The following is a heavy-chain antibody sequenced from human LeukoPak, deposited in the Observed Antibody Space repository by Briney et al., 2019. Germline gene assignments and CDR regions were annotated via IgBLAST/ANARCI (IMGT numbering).Heavy chain of an antibody. CDR3: TRDSGTTGEVKFDP. CDR2: IYTSGTI. Sequence: SETLSLTCTISGGSMNNYYWSWIRQSAGMGLEWIGRIYTSGTITYNPSLKSRITMPVDTSKNEVSLRLSSVTAADTAVYYRTRDSGTTGEVKFDPWGQGSLVTVSS. D-gene: IGHD4-17*01. J-gene: IGHJ5*02. V-gene: IGHV4-4*07. CDR1: GGSMNNYY.